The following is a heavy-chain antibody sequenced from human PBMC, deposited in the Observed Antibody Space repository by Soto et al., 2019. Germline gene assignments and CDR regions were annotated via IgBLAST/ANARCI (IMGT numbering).Heavy chain of an antibody. V-gene: IGHV3-23*01. CDR1: GFTFSSYA. Sequence: GGSLRLSCAASGFTFSSYAMSWVRQAPGKGLEWVSAISGSGGSTYYADSVKGRFTMSRDNSKNTLYLQMNSLRAEDTSVYYCAKVLMVYAMYYWGQGTLVTVSS. CDR2: ISGSGGST. CDR3: AKVLMVYAMYY. J-gene: IGHJ4*02. D-gene: IGHD2-8*01.